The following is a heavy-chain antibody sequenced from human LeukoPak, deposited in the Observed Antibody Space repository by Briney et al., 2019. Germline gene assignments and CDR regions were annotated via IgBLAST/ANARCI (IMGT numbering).Heavy chain of an antibody. V-gene: IGHV4-39*07. CDR1: GGSISSSSYY. D-gene: IGHD3-22*01. CDR3: AGTSYYYDSSGYPQAGYFDY. J-gene: IGHJ4*02. CDR2: IYYSGST. Sequence: SETLSLTCTVSGGSISSSSYYWGWIRQPPGKGLEWIGSIYYSGSTYYNPSLKSRVTISVDTSKNQFSLKLSSVTAADTAVYYCAGTSYYYDSSGYPQAGYFDYWGQGTLVTVSS.